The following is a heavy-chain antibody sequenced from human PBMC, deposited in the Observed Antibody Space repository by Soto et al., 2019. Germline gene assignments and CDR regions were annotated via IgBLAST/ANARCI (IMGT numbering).Heavy chain of an antibody. Sequence: SETLSLTCTVSGGSISSSSYYWGWIRQPPGKGLEWIGSIYYSGSTYYNPSLKSRVTISVDTSKNQFSLKLSSVTAADTAVYYCARIPIIAARLFDYWGQGTLATVSS. D-gene: IGHD6-6*01. CDR3: ARIPIIAARLFDY. V-gene: IGHV4-39*01. CDR2: IYYSGST. J-gene: IGHJ4*02. CDR1: GGSISSSSYY.